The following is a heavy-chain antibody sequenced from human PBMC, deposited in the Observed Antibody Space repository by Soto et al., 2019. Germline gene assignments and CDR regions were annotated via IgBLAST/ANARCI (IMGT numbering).Heavy chain of an antibody. J-gene: IGHJ4*02. CDR3: ERGSGYYYWDDY. V-gene: IGHV1-3*01. CDR2: INAGNGNT. CDR1: GYTFTSYA. Sequence: GASVKVSCKASGYTFTSYAMHWVRQAPGQRLEWMGWINAGNGNTKYSQKFQGRVTITRDTSASTAYMELSSLRSEDTAVYYCERGSGYYYWDDYWGQGNLVTVSS. D-gene: IGHD3-22*01.